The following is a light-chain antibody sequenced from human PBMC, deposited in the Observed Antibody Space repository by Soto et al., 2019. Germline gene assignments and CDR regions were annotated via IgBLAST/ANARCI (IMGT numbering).Light chain of an antibody. J-gene: IGKJ1*01. V-gene: IGKV1-39*01. CDR2: AAS. CDR1: QTIRRN. CDR3: QQTYSTPWT. Sequence: DIQMTQSPSSLSASVGDRVTITCRASQTIRRNLNWYQQKPGKAPNLLIYAASGLQSGVPSRFSGSASGTDFTLTISSLQPEDFATYSCQQTYSTPWTFGQGTKVESK.